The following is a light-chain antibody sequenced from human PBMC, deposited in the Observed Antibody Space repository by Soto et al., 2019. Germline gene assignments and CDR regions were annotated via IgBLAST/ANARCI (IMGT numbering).Light chain of an antibody. CDR2: GTS. V-gene: IGKV1-39*01. Sequence: DIQMTQSPSSLSASVGDSVTITCRASQSIIRYLNWYQQKPGTAPKLLIYGTSSLQSGVPSRFSGSGAGTDFTLTISTLQPEDFATYYCQQTFTTPCSFGQGTKLETK. J-gene: IGKJ2*04. CDR3: QQTFTTPCS. CDR1: QSIIRY.